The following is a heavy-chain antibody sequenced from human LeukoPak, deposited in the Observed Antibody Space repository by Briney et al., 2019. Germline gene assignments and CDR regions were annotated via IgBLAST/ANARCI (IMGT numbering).Heavy chain of an antibody. D-gene: IGHD2-2*01. CDR2: INPKSGGT. J-gene: IGHJ4*02. Sequence: GASVKVSCKASGYTFTGYYMHWVRQAPGQGLEWMGWINPKSGGTNYAQKFQGRVTMTRDTSISTAYMELSRLRSDDTAVYYCARERYCSSTSCVDYRGQGTLVTVSS. V-gene: IGHV1-2*02. CDR1: GYTFTGYY. CDR3: ARERYCSSTSCVDY.